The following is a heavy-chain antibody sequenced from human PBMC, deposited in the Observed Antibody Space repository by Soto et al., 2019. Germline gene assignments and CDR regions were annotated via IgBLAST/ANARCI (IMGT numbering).Heavy chain of an antibody. Sequence: QVQLQESGPGLVRPSQTLSLTCTVSGGSISSGDYYWSWMRHAPGKGLEGSGYISNSGTAYYNPSLKRRVTISVGTSKNQFALKLSSVTVADTAVYSGARDAWSVVRGLPISGGLDVWGQGTTVTVSS. CDR3: ARDAWSVVRGLPISGGLDV. J-gene: IGHJ6*02. D-gene: IGHD3-10*01. V-gene: IGHV4-30-4*01. CDR2: ISNSGTA. CDR1: GGSISSGDYY.